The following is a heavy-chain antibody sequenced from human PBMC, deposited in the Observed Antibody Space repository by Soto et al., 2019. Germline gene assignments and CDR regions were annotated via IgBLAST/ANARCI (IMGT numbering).Heavy chain of an antibody. J-gene: IGHJ4*02. CDR1: GYTFTSYA. CDR3: ARARYYYDGSGYSGFDY. D-gene: IGHD3-22*01. V-gene: IGHV1-3*01. CDR2: INAGNGNT. Sequence: QVQLVQSGAEVKKPGASVKVSCKASGYTFTSYAMHWVRQAPGQRLEWMGWINAGNGNTKYSQKFQGRVTITRDTSASTAYMELSSVRSEDTAVYYCARARYYYDGSGYSGFDYWGQGTLVTVSS.